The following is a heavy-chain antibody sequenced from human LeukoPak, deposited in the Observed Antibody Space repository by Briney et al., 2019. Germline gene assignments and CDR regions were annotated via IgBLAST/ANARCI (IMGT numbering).Heavy chain of an antibody. CDR2: ISGSTSYI. V-gene: IGHV3-21*01. CDR1: GFTFSRNS. D-gene: IGHD1-26*01. CDR3: ARAGGSYYFDY. J-gene: IGHJ4*02. Sequence: GGSLRLSCAASGFTFSRNSMNWVRQAPGKGLEWVSSISGSTSYIYYADSVKGRSTISRDNAKNSLYLQMNSLRAEDTAVYYCARAGGSYYFDYWGQGTLVTVSS.